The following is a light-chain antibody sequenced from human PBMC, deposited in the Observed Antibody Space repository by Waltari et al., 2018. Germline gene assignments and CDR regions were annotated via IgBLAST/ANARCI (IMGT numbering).Light chain of an antibody. V-gene: IGLV2-14*01. CDR2: DVS. J-gene: IGLJ3*02. CDR3: SSYTSSSTHWV. CDR1: SSDVGGYNY. Sequence: QSALTQPASVSGSPGQSITISCTGTSSDVGGYNYVSWNKQDPGKAPKLMIYDVSNRPSGVSNRFSGSKSGNTASLTISGLQAEDEADYYCSSYTSSSTHWVFGGGTKLTVL.